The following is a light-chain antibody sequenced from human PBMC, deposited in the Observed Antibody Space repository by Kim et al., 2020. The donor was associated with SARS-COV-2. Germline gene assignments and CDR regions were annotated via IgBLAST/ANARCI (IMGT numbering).Light chain of an antibody. Sequence: SSELTQDPAVSVALGQTVRITCQGDSLRSYYASWYQQKPGQAPVLGIYGKNNRPSGIPDRFSGSSSGNTASLTIPGAQAEAEADYYCNSRDSSGNHLVF. CDR1: SLRSYY. CDR3: NSRDSSGNHLV. V-gene: IGLV3-19*01. CDR2: GKN. J-gene: IGLJ2*01.